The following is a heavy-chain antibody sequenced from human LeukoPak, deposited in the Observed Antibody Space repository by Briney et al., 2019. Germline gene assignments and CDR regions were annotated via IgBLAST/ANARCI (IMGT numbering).Heavy chain of an antibody. CDR3: ARDLVDYYDSSGYYYNYYYYYGMDV. J-gene: IGHJ6*02. CDR2: INAGNGNT. V-gene: IGHV1-3*01. D-gene: IGHD3-22*01. Sequence: ASVTVSCKASGYTFTSYAMHWVRQAPGQRLEWMGWINAGNGNTKYSQKFQGRVTITRDTSASTAYMELSSLRSEDTAVYYCARDLVDYYDSSGYYYNYYYYYGMDVWGQGTTVTVSS. CDR1: GYTFTSYA.